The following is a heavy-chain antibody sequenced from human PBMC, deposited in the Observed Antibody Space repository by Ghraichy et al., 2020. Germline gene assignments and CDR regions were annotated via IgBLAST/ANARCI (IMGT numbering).Heavy chain of an antibody. D-gene: IGHD6-19*01. CDR1: GFRFNAFA. CDR2: ISVDGDSA. V-gene: IGHV3-23*01. J-gene: IGHJ4*02. CDR3: AKDSDPGSRGWTPYNFDY. Sequence: GESLNISCAASGFRFNAFAMDWVRQVPGRGLEWVSAISVDGDSAFYADSVKGRFTISRDNSKNMLYLQMSSLGAGDTAIYYCAKDSDPGSRGWTPYNFDYWGPGTLVTVSS.